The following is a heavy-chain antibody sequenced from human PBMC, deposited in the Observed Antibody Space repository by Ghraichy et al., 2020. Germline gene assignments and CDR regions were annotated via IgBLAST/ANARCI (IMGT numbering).Heavy chain of an antibody. D-gene: IGHD4/OR15-4a*01. J-gene: IGHJ4*02. CDR2: ISGSSTYI. CDR3: AKDHYADVYGANSGGFDS. CDR1: GFSFNDYT. V-gene: IGHV3-21*06. Sequence: GGSLRLSCIASGFSFNDYTINWVRQAPRKGLEWVSSISGSSTYIYYADSVKGRFTVSRDNAKNSLFLQLNSLRAEDTAVYYCAKDHYADVYGANSGGFDSWGRGTLVTVS.